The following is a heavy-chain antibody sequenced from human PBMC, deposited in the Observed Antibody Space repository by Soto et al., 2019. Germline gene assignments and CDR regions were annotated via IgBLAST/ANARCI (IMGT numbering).Heavy chain of an antibody. Sequence: GGSLSLSCAASGFTFSSYAMSWVRQAPGKGLEWVSAISGSGGSTYYADSVKGRFTISGDNSKNTLYLQMKGLRAEDTAVYYCAKDPTGRGIVGATHDAFDIWGQGTMVTVSS. CDR3: AKDPTGRGIVGATHDAFDI. V-gene: IGHV3-23*01. D-gene: IGHD1-26*01. CDR2: ISGSGGST. J-gene: IGHJ3*02. CDR1: GFTFSSYA.